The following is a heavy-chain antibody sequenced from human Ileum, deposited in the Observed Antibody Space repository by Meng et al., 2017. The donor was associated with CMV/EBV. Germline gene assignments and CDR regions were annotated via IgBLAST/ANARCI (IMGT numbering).Heavy chain of an antibody. D-gene: IGHD3-10*02. J-gene: IGHJ2*01. CDR2: VYHSGST. CDR1: GGSIASNNG. CDR3: ARADYVRYFDL. Sequence: QVRRQESCQGLVKRWRPLPLTCAASGGSIASNNGWTWIRQHPGQGLGWIGEVYHSGSTHSNPSLQSRVTISIDNSTNRFSLSLNSVTAADTAIYYCARADYVRYFDLWGRGTLVTVSS. V-gene: IGHV4-4*02.